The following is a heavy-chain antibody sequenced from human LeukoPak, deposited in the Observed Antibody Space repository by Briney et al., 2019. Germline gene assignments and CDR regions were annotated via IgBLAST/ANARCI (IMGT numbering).Heavy chain of an antibody. Sequence: PGXXXRLSCAASGFTFSSYWMSWVRQAPGKGLEWVANIKQDGSEKYYVDSVKGRFTISRDNAKNSLYLQMNSLRAEDTAVYYCASSMVRGVKFDAFDIWGQGTMVTVSS. CDR3: ASSMVRGVKFDAFDI. V-gene: IGHV3-7*01. CDR1: GFTFSSYW. D-gene: IGHD3-10*01. CDR2: IKQDGSEK. J-gene: IGHJ3*02.